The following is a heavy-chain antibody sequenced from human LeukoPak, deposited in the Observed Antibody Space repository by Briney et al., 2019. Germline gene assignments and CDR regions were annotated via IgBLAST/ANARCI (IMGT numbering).Heavy chain of an antibody. J-gene: IGHJ4*02. V-gene: IGHV4-38-2*02. CDR3: ASPWDF. CDR2: IYHSGST. CDR1: GYSISSGYY. Sequence: SETLSLTCTVSGYSISSGYYWGWIRQSPGKGLEWIGSIYHSGSTYYNPSLKSRVTISVDTSKNQFSLKLSSVTAADTAVYYCASPWDFWGQGTLVTVSS.